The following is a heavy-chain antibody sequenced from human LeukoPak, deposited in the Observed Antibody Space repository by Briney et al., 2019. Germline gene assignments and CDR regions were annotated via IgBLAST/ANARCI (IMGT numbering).Heavy chain of an antibody. CDR3: ARASRGYCGGDCHYWYFDL. Sequence: GGSLRLSCAASGFTFSSNAMNWVRRAPGKGLEWVSGISGSGGSTYSADSVKGRFTISRDNSKKTVYLQMNSLRAEDTAVYYCARASRGYCGGDCHYWYFDLWGRGTLVTVPS. J-gene: IGHJ2*01. D-gene: IGHD2-21*02. CDR1: GFTFSSNA. CDR2: ISGSGGST. V-gene: IGHV3-23*01.